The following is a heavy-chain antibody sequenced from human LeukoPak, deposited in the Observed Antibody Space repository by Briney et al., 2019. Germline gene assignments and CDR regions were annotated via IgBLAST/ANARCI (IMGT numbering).Heavy chain of an antibody. CDR2: INPSGGST. J-gene: IGHJ4*02. CDR3: AAGSYSSGWHYFDY. V-gene: IGHV1-46*01. CDR1: GFTFTNYN. D-gene: IGHD6-19*01. Sequence: ASVKVSCKASGFTFTNYNMHWVRQAPGQGLGWMGIINPSGGSTNYAQNFQARVTMTRDTSTSTVYMELSSLRSEDTAVYYCAAGSYSSGWHYFDYWGQGTLVTVSS.